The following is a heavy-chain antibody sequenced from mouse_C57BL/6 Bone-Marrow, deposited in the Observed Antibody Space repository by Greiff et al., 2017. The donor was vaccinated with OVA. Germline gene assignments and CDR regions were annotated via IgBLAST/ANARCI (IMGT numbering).Heavy chain of an antibody. Sequence: DVMLVESGGDLVKPGGSLKLSCAASGFTFSSYGMSWVRQTPDKRLEWVATISSGGSYTYYPDSVKGRFTISRDNAKNTLSLQMSSLEAEDTAMYYCARQYYYGSSFLYWYFDVWGRGTTVTVAS. CDR3: ARQYYYGSSFLYWYFDV. V-gene: IGHV5-6*02. J-gene: IGHJ1*03. CDR2: ISSGGSYT. CDR1: GFTFSSYG. D-gene: IGHD1-1*01.